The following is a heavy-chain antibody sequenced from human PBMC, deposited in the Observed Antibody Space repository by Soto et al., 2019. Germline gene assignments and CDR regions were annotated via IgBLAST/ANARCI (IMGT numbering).Heavy chain of an antibody. J-gene: IGHJ4*01. CDR1: GFTFSDFG. V-gene: IGHV3-30*18. D-gene: IGHD3-10*02. CDR3: AKKVTFFDDYHNVGLSPEDY. Sequence: VGSLRLSCEVSGFTFSDFGLHWFRQAPGKGLQWVASISHDGSERNYADSVKGRFTVSRDNSNKRLYLQRNRLTPDSTAVDYFAKKVTFFDDYHNVGLSPEDYWGHGALVTVSS. CDR2: ISHDGSER.